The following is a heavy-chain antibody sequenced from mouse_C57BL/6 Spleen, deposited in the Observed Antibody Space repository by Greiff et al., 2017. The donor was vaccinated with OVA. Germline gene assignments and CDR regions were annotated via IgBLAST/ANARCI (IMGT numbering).Heavy chain of an antibody. V-gene: IGHV1-53*01. CDR3: ARSRYDYGYVDV. CDR1: GYTFTSYW. D-gene: IGHD1-1*01. CDR2: INPSNGGT. J-gene: IGHJ1*03. Sequence: QVQLQQPGTELVKPGASVKMSCKASGYTFTSYWLHWVKQRHGPGLEWIGNINPSNGGTNYNANFKSKATLTVDHSSSTAYLQLSSLTSEDSAVYYCARSRYDYGYVDVWGTGTTVTVSS.